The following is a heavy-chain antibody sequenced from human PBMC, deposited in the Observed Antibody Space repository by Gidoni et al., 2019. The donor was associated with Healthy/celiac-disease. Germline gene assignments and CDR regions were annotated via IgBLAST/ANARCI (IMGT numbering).Heavy chain of an antibody. CDR1: GFTFSSYS. Sequence: EVQLVESGGGLVKPGGSLRLSCAASGFTFSSYSMNWVRQAPGKGLAWVSSISSSSSYIYYADSVKGRFTISRDNAKNSLYLQMNSLRAEDTAVYYCARDHYYDSSGYYRPDAFDIWGQGTMVTVSS. D-gene: IGHD3-22*01. CDR3: ARDHYYDSSGYYRPDAFDI. CDR2: ISSSSSYI. V-gene: IGHV3-21*01. J-gene: IGHJ3*02.